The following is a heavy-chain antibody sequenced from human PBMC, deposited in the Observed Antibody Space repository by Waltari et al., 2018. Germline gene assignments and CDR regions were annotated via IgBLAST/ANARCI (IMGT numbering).Heavy chain of an antibody. V-gene: IGHV1-69*12. Sequence: QVHLVQSGAEVKKPGSSMKVSCKASGGPFGTYSIAWVRQAAGQGLEWLGGIIPIFGTPQYAQNFQGRITLTADASTTTAYLELSGLTSDDTAIYYCARRNLGFAFDVWGQGTLVTVSS. CDR3: ARRNLGFAFDV. CDR2: IIPIFGTP. J-gene: IGHJ3*01. CDR1: GGPFGTYS. D-gene: IGHD1-26*01.